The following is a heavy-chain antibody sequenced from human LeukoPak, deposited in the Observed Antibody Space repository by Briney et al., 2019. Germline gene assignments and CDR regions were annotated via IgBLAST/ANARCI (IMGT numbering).Heavy chain of an antibody. Sequence: VASVKVSCKASGGTFSSYAISWVRQAPGQGLEWMGIINPSGGSTNYAQKFRGRVIMTRDTSTDTVYMELRSLTSEDTAVYYCARDRLNVLQFSPPDDYWGQGTLVTVSP. CDR2: INPSGGST. D-gene: IGHD3-3*01. CDR1: GGTFSSYA. J-gene: IGHJ4*02. CDR3: ARDRLNVLQFSPPDDY. V-gene: IGHV1-46*01.